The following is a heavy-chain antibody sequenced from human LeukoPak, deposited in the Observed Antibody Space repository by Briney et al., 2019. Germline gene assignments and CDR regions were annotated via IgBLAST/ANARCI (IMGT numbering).Heavy chain of an antibody. D-gene: IGHD5-18*01. CDR3: ARDRWGYSDGGD. CDR1: GFAFSNYW. V-gene: IGHV3-7*01. CDR2: IKQDGSEN. J-gene: IGHJ4*02. Sequence: GGSLRLSCAASGFAFSNYWMSWVRQAPGKGLEWVANIKQDGSENFYVDSVKGRFTISRDNAKNSLYLQMNSLRADDTAVYFCARDRWGYSDGGDWIQGTLVTVSS.